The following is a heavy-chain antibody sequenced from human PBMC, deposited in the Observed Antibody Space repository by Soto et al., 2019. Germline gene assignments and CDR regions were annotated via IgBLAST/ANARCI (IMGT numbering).Heavy chain of an antibody. CDR3: ASTTRGAEYLATYFDY. CDR1: GGTFSSYA. Sequence: GASVKVSCKASGGTFSSYAISWVRQAPGQGLEWMGGIIPIFGTANYAQKFQGRVTITADESTSTAYMELSSLRSEDTAVYYCASTTRGAEYLATYFDYWGQGTLVTSPQ. V-gene: IGHV1-69*13. J-gene: IGHJ4*02. CDR2: IIPIFGTA. D-gene: IGHD2-2*01.